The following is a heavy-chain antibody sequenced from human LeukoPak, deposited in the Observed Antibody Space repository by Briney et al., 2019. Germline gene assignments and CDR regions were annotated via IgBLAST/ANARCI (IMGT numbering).Heavy chain of an antibody. CDR2: ISGSGGST. J-gene: IGHJ3*02. CDR1: GFTFSSYA. V-gene: IGHV3-23*01. CDR3: ARDKYSSSWYGAFDI. Sequence: PGGSLRLSCAASGFTFSSYAMSWVRQAPGKGLEWVSAISGSGGSTYYADSVKGRFTISRDNSKNTLYLQMNSLRAEDTAVYYCARDKYSSSWYGAFDIWGQGTMVTVSS. D-gene: IGHD6-13*01.